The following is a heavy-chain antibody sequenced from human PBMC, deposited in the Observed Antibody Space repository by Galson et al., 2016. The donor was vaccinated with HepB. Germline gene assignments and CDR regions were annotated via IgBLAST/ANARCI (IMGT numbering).Heavy chain of an antibody. V-gene: IGHV4-59*01. CDR2: IYSIGST. CDR3: ARAWATVHDY. D-gene: IGHD4-17*01. CDR1: GTSMSSYS. Sequence: SETLSLTCSVSGTSMSSYSWSWIRQPPGKGLEWIGYIYSIGSTNYNPSLKSRVTISVDTSKNQFSLNLSSVTAADTAVYYCARAWATVHDYWGQGTLVTVSS. J-gene: IGHJ4*02.